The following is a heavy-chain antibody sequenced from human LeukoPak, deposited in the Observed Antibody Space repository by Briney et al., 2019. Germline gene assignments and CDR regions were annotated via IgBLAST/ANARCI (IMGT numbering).Heavy chain of an antibody. D-gene: IGHD3-9*01. J-gene: IGHJ6*02. V-gene: IGHV3-33*01. Sequence: GGSLRLSCAASGFTFSSYGMHWVRQAPGKGLEWVAVIWYDGSNKYYADSVKGRFTISRDNFKNTLYLQMNSLRAEDTAVYYCARVLRYFDWFPYGMDVWGQGTTVTVSS. CDR3: ARVLRYFDWFPYGMDV. CDR1: GFTFSSYG. CDR2: IWYDGSNK.